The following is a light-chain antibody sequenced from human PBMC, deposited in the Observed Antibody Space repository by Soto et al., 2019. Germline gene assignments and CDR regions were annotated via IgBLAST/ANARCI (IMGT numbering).Light chain of an antibody. J-gene: IGKJ2*01. CDR3: QQYGSSPRYP. Sequence: EIVLTQSPGTLSLSPGERATLSCRASQSVSRSYLAWYQQKPGQAPRLLIYGASSRATGIPDRFSGSGSGRVFTLTISRLEPDDFAVYYCQQYGSSPRYPFGQGTKLEI. V-gene: IGKV3-20*01. CDR2: GAS. CDR1: QSVSRSY.